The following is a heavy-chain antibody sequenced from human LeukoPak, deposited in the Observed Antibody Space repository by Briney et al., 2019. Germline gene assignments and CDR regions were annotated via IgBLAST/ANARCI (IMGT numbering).Heavy chain of an antibody. CDR3: AKDPNFWVGTGSLGFDY. V-gene: IGHV3-21*01. D-gene: IGHD3-3*01. Sequence: PGGSLRLSCAASGFTFSSYSMNWVRQAPGKGLEWVSSISSSSSYIYYADSVKGRFTISRDNAKNTLYLQMNSLRAEDTAVYYCAKDPNFWVGTGSLGFDYWGQGTLVTVSS. CDR1: GFTFSSYS. J-gene: IGHJ4*02. CDR2: ISSSSSYI.